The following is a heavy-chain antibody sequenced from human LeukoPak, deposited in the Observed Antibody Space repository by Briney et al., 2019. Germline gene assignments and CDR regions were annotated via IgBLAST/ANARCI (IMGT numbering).Heavy chain of an antibody. CDR1: GVSIAKTFYY. V-gene: IGHV4-61*02. CDR3: ARRQEGHDY. Sequence: PSETLSLTCTVSGVSIAKTFYYWNWLRQPAGKGLEWIGRIYTTGGTDYNPSLESRVTISLDTAKNQFSLKMTSVTAADTAVYYCARRQEGHDYWGQGTLVTASS. CDR2: IYTTGGT. J-gene: IGHJ4*02.